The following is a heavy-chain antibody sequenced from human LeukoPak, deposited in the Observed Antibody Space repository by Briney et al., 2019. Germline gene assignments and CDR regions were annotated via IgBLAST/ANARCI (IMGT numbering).Heavy chain of an antibody. CDR3: ARETEQSSGYFRLGADAFDI. CDR2: VYYSGST. J-gene: IGHJ3*02. V-gene: IGHV4-59*01. D-gene: IGHD3-22*01. CDR1: GGSINNYY. Sequence: SSETLSLTCTVSGGSINNYYWSWIRQPPGKGLEWIVYVYYSGSTSYNPSLKSRVTISLDTSKNQLSLRLNSVTAADPAVYYCARETEQSSGYFRLGADAFDIWGQGTMVTVSS.